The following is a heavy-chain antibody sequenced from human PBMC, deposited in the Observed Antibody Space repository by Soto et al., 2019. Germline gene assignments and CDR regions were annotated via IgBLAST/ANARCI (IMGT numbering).Heavy chain of an antibody. V-gene: IGHV1-69*04. J-gene: IGHJ6*03. CDR1: GGTFSSYT. Sequence: SVKVSCKASGGTFSSYTISWVRQAPGQGLEWMGRIIPILGIANYAQKFQGRVTITADKSTSTAYMELSSLRSEDTAVYYCARDSSSSSEVYYYYYMAVSGKGTTVPVSS. D-gene: IGHD6-6*01. CDR3: ARDSSSSSEVYYYYYMAV. CDR2: IIPILGIA.